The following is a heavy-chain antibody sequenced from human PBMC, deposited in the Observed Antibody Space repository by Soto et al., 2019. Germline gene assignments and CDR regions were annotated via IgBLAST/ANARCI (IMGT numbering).Heavy chain of an antibody. J-gene: IGHJ5*02. CDR1: GYTFTSYA. D-gene: IGHD2-2*01. CDR3: ASGPSIVVVPAARDFWFDP. CDR2: TNAGNGNT. Sequence: GASVKVSCKASGYTFTSYAMHWVRQAPGQRLEWMGWTNAGNGNTKYSQKFQGRVTITRDTSASTAYMELSSLRSEDTAVYYCASGPSIVVVPAARDFWFDPWGQGTLVTVAS. V-gene: IGHV1-3*01.